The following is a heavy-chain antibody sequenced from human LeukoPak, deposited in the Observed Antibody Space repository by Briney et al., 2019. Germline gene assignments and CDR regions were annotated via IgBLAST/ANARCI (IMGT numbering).Heavy chain of an antibody. CDR2: ISSTSSAK. CDR1: GFTLSNYG. V-gene: IGHV3-48*01. Sequence: GGSLRLSCVASGFTLSNYGMNWARQAPGKGLDWVSYISSTSSAKNYADSVKGRFTISRDNGKRSLYLQMDSLRVEGTGVYYCARGGAARPDYWGQGTLVTVSS. J-gene: IGHJ4*02. D-gene: IGHD6-6*01. CDR3: ARGGAARPDY.